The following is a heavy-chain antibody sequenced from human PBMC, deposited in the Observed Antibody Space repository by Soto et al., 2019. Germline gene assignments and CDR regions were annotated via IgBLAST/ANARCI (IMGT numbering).Heavy chain of an antibody. V-gene: IGHV3-23*01. CDR3: AKDQEVLRFLEWLPFDY. D-gene: IGHD3-3*01. CDR2: ISGSGGST. Sequence: PGGSLRLSCAASGFTFSSYAMSWVCQAPGKGLEWVSAISGSGGSTYYADSVKGRFTISRDNSKNTLYLQMNSLRAEDTAVYYCAKDQEVLRFLEWLPFDYWGQGTLVTVSS. CDR1: GFTFSSYA. J-gene: IGHJ4*02.